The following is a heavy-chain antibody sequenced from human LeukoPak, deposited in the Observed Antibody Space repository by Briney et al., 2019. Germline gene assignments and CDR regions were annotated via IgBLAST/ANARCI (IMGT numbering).Heavy chain of an antibody. CDR1: GFTFSSYE. V-gene: IGHV3-48*03. J-gene: IGHJ1*01. D-gene: IGHD6-19*01. Sequence: PGGSLRLSCAASGFTFSSYEMNWVRQAPGKGLEWVSYISSSGSTIYYADSVKGRFTISRDNSKNTLYLQTNSLRAEDTAVYYCAKDIMRSYSSGWYAEYFQHWGQGTLVTVSS. CDR2: ISSSGSTI. CDR3: AKDIMRSYSSGWYAEYFQH.